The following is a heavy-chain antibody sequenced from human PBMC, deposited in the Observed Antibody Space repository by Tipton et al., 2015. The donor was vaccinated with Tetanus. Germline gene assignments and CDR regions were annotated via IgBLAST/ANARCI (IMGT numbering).Heavy chain of an antibody. CDR2: TYYRSKWYN. J-gene: IGHJ4*02. CDR3: ARELDYAGQFGCSFDF. Sequence: GLVKPSQTLSLTCVISGDSVDTNRAAWNWISQSPSRGLEWLGRTYYRSKWYNDYAESLKSRIVINPDTSKNHFSLQLNSVTPEDTAVYYCARELDYAGQFGCSFDFWGQRTLVTVSS. D-gene: IGHD4-17*01. V-gene: IGHV6-1*01. CDR1: GDSVDTNRAA.